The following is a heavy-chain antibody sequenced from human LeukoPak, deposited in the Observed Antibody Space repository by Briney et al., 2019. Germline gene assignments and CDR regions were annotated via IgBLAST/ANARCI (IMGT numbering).Heavy chain of an antibody. V-gene: IGHV3-48*03. Sequence: GGSLRLSCAASGFTFSSYEMNWVRQAPGKGLKWVSYISSSGSTIYYADSVKGRFTISRDNAKNSLYLQMNSLRAEDTAVYYCARDAPVTDYWGQGTLVTVSS. D-gene: IGHD4-17*01. CDR2: ISSSGSTI. CDR3: ARDAPVTDY. J-gene: IGHJ4*02. CDR1: GFTFSSYE.